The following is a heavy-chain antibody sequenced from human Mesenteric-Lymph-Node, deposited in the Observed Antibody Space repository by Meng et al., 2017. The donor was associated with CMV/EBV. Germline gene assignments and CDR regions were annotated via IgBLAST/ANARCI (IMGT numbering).Heavy chain of an antibody. J-gene: IGHJ4*02. Sequence: GESLKISCAGSGFTFSSYSMNWVRQAPGKGLEWVSSINSGSNNIYYADSVRGRFTVSRDNAKNSLYLQMNSLRVEDTAVYYCARDGMVRGASDYWGQGALVTVSS. CDR3: ARDGMVRGASDY. CDR2: INSGSNNI. V-gene: IGHV3-21*01. D-gene: IGHD3-10*01. CDR1: GFTFSSYS.